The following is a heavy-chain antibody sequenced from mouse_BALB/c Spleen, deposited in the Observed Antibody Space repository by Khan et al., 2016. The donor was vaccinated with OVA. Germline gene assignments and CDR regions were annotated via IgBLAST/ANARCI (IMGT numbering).Heavy chain of an antibody. CDR3: RISTINA. CDR2: TDPANGNT. CDR1: GYTITNIY. J-gene: IGHJ2*01. V-gene: IGHV14-3*02. Sequence: VQLKESGAELVKPAASLKLSCTASGYTITNIYIHWVKQRPEKGLERIRRTDPANGNTKYDPKFQGKATITADTSSNTAYLQLSSLTSEDTAVYYCRISTINAWGQGTTLTVSS.